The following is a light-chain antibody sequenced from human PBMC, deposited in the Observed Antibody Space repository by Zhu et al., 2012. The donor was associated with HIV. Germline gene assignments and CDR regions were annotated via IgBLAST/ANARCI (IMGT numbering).Light chain of an antibody. V-gene: IGKV3-20*01. CDR3: QQYADSLYT. CDR1: QSVRSGC. J-gene: IGKJ2*01. Sequence: EIVLTQSPGILALSPGERATLSCRASQSVRSGCLAWYQQKPGQAPRLLIYDVSTRTADFPDRFSGSGSGTDFTLTISRLEPEDFAVYSCQQYADSLYTFGQGTKLEI. CDR2: DVS.